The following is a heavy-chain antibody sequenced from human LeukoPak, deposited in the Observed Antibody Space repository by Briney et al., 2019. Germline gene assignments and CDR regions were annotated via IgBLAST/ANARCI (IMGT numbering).Heavy chain of an antibody. D-gene: IGHD3-22*01. CDR2: INPNSGGT. V-gene: IGHV1-2*02. CDR3: ARAGDYYDSSGGLFDY. J-gene: IGHJ4*02. Sequence: GGSLRLSCEASGFTFSSYGMHWVRQAPGQGLEWMGWINPNSGGTNYAQKFQGRVTMTRDTSISTAYMELSRLRSDDTAVYYCARAGDYYDSSGGLFDYWGQGTLVTVSS. CDR1: GFTFSSYG.